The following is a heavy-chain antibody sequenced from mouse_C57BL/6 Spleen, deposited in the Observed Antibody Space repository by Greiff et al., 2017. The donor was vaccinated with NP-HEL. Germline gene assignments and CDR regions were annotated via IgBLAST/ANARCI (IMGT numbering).Heavy chain of an antibody. J-gene: IGHJ2*01. CDR1: GYTFTSYW. CDR2: IDPSDSYT. V-gene: IGHV1-50*01. Sequence: VQLQQPGAELVKPGASVKLSCKASGYTFTSYWMQWVKQRPGQGLEWIGEIDPSDSYTNYNQKFKGKATLTVDTSSSTAYMQLSSLTSEDSAVYYCARSRGWDYFDYWGQGTTLTVSS. D-gene: IGHD3-3*01. CDR3: ARSRGWDYFDY.